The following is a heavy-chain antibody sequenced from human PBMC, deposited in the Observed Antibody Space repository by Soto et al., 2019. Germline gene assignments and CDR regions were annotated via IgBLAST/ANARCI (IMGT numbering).Heavy chain of an antibody. J-gene: IGHJ4*02. D-gene: IGHD6-13*01. CDR2: IVPIYRTA. CDR3: ARDSGAKLSSS. Sequence: QVQLVQSGAEMRRPGSSVKVSCKASGGTLSNYGINWVRQAPGQGLEWVGGIVPIYRTADYAQKFQGRVTITADESARTAYMELRGLKSQDTAVYYCARDSGAKLSSSWGQGTLVTVSS. CDR1: GGTLSNYG. V-gene: IGHV1-69*01.